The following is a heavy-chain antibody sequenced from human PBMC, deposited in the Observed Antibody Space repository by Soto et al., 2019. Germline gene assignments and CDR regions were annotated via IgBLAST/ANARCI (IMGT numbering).Heavy chain of an antibody. Sequence: GGSLRLSCAASGFTFSSYSMNWVRQAPGKGLEWVSSISSSSSYIYYADSVKGRFTISRDNAKNSLYLQMNSLRAEGTAVYYCAKHGGYCSGGSCYSWFDPWGQGTLVTVSS. D-gene: IGHD2-15*01. J-gene: IGHJ5*02. CDR3: AKHGGYCSGGSCYSWFDP. CDR2: ISSSSSYI. CDR1: GFTFSSYS. V-gene: IGHV3-21*01.